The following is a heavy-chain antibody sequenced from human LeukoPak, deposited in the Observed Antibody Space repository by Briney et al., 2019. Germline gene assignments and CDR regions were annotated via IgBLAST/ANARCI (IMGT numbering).Heavy chain of an antibody. J-gene: IGHJ5*02. CDR3: ARSLLTIFWPDP. CDR1: GGSISSGGYY. D-gene: IGHD3-9*01. CDR2: IYYSGST. V-gene: IGHV4-31*03. Sequence: SETLSLTCTVSGGSISSGGYYWSWIRQHPGKGLEWIGYIYYSGSTYYNPSLKSRVTISVDASKNQFSLKLSSVTAADTAVYYCARSLLTIFWPDPWGQGTLVTVSS.